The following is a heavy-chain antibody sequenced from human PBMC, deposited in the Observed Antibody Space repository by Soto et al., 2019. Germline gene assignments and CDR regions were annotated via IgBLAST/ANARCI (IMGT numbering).Heavy chain of an antibody. CDR3: ARGGATIFGDY. CDR1: GGSFSGYY. J-gene: IGHJ4*02. V-gene: IGHV4-34*01. D-gene: IGHD3-3*01. Sequence: QVQLQQWGAGLLKPSETLSLTCAVYGGSFSGYYWSWIRQPPGKGLEWIGEINHSGSTNYNPSLKSRVTISVDTSKNQCSLKLSSGTAAYTAVYYCARGGATIFGDYWGQGTLVTVSS. CDR2: INHSGST.